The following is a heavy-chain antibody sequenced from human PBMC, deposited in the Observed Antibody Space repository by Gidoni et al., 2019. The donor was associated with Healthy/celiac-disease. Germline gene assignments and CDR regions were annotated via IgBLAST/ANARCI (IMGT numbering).Heavy chain of an antibody. CDR3: AKDYGSGSFYL. CDR2: ISYDGSNK. J-gene: IGHJ4*02. Sequence: QVQLVESGGGVVQPGRSVSLSCAASGFIFSSYGMHWVRQAPGKGLEWVAVISYDGSNKYYADSVKGRFTISRDNSKNTLYLQMNSLRAEDTAVYYCAKDYGSGSFYLWGQGTLVTVSS. V-gene: IGHV3-30*18. CDR1: GFIFSSYG. D-gene: IGHD3-10*01.